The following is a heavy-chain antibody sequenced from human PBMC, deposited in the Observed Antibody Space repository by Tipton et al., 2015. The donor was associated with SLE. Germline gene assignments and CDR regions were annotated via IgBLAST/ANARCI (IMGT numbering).Heavy chain of an antibody. CDR3: ASFPYGYYMDV. CDR2: INHSGST. V-gene: IGHV4-34*01. J-gene: IGHJ6*03. CDR1: GGSFSGYY. Sequence: TLSLTCAVYGGSFSGYYWSWIRQPPGKGLEWIGEINHSGSTNYNPSLKSRVTISVDTSKNHFSLKLSSVTAADTAVYYCASFPYGYYMDVWGKGTTVTVSS. D-gene: IGHD2-8*01.